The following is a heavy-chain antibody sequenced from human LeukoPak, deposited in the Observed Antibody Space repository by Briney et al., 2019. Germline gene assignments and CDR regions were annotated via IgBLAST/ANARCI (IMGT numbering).Heavy chain of an antibody. J-gene: IGHJ6*03. CDR1: GGSFSGYY. CDR2: INHSGST. D-gene: IGHD1-20*01. Sequence: PSETLSLTCAVYGGSFSGYYLSWIRQPPGKGLEWIGEINHSGSTNYNPSLKSRVTISVDTSKNQFSLKLSSVTAADRAVYYCARASRSGNWNDRYYYYYHYMDVWGKGTTVTVSS. V-gene: IGHV4-34*01. CDR3: ARASRSGNWNDRYYYYYHYMDV.